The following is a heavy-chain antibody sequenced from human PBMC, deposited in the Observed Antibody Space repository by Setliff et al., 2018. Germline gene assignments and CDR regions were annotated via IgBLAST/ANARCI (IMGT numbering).Heavy chain of an antibody. J-gene: IGHJ6*02. D-gene: IGHD3-16*01. Sequence: SGPTLVNPTETLTLTCTVSGFSLSNARMGVSWIRQPPGKALEWLARIDWDDDKYYSTSLKARLTISKDTSKNQVVLTMTNMDPVDTATYYCARRRGGAALGGYYYYYGMDVWGQGTTVTVSS. CDR1: GFSLSNARMG. CDR3: ARRRGGAALGGYYYYYGMDV. CDR2: IDWDDDK. V-gene: IGHV2-70*11.